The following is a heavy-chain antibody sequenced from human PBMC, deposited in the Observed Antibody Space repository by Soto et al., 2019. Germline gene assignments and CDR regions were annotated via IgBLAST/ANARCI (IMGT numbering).Heavy chain of an antibody. J-gene: IGHJ6*02. Sequence: PGGSLRLSCEVSGFTFSMYSMSWVRQSPGKGLEWVAKIPQDGVDGHYADSVKGRFIISRDNDKNSLHLQLNNLRAEDTAVYYCARDHLILPAHDFFYGSDGWGRGATVTVSS. CDR1: GFTFSMYS. V-gene: IGHV3-7*03. CDR3: ARDHLILPAHDFFYGSDG. CDR2: IPQDGVDG. D-gene: IGHD2-21*02.